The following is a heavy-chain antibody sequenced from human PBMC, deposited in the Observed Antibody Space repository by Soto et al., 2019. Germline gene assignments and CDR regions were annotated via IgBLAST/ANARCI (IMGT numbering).Heavy chain of an antibody. CDR1: GGTFSSYA. Sequence: QVPLVQSGAEVKKPGSSVTVSCKASGGTFSSYAIHWVRQAPGQGLEWMGGIIPMYGPAKYAQRCQGRVTITADESTTTVYMELTSLTSQDTAVYYCARFTAMVRGVIDNGFDPWGHGTLVTVSS. V-gene: IGHV1-69*01. D-gene: IGHD3-10*01. J-gene: IGHJ5*02. CDR3: ARFTAMVRGVIDNGFDP. CDR2: IIPMYGPA.